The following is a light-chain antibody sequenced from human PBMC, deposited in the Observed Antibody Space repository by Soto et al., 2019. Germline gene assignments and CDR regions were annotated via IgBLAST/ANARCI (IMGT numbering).Light chain of an antibody. CDR2: EVS. CDR1: SSDVGGYNY. Sequence: QSALTQPPSASGSPGQSVTISCTGTSSDVGGYNYVSWYQQHPGKAPKLMIYEVSKRPSGVPDRFSGSKPGNTASLTVSGLQAEDGADYYCSSYAGSNNFGVFGTGTKVTVL. J-gene: IGLJ1*01. V-gene: IGLV2-8*01. CDR3: SSYAGSNNFGV.